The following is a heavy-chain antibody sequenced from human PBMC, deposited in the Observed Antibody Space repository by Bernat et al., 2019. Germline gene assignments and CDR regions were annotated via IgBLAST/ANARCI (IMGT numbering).Heavy chain of an antibody. V-gene: IGHV4-4*02. CDR3: ARGVDYYDSSGYFDY. J-gene: IGHJ4*02. CDR1: GGSISSSNW. D-gene: IGHD3-22*01. CDR2: IYHSGST. Sequence: QVQLQESGPGLVKPSVTLSLTCAVSGGSISSSNWWSWVRQPPGKGLEWIGEIYHSGSTNYNPSLKSRVTISVDKAKNKFSLKLSSVTAADADVYYCARGVDYYDSSGYFDYWGQGTLVTVSS.